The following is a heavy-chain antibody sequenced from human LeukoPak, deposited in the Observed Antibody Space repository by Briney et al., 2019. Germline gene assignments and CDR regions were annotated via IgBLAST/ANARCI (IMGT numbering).Heavy chain of an antibody. CDR1: GGSFSGYY. V-gene: IGHV4-34*01. D-gene: IGHD1-26*01. J-gene: IGHJ4*02. CDR2: INQSGST. CDR3: ARFTAGSGSHQSIDY. Sequence: KPSETQSLTCAVYGGSFSGYYSRWIRHPPGKGLEWIGEINQSGSTNSNPSLKSRVTISVDPSKNRCSLKLSSVTAADTAVYYCARFTAGSGSHQSIDYWGQGTLVTVSS.